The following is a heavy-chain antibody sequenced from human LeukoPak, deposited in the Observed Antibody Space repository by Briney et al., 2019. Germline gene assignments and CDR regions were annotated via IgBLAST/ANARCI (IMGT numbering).Heavy chain of an antibody. Sequence: PGGSLRLSCTASGFAFDEHCMSWVRPAPGKGLEWVSGINWSGGSTGYADPLRGRFTISRDNAKNSLYLQMDSPRAEDTALYYRARAPITSPFYFDYWGQGTLVTVSS. CDR3: ARAPITSPFYFDY. CDR1: GFAFDEHC. D-gene: IGHD2-2*01. CDR2: INWSGGST. J-gene: IGHJ4*02. V-gene: IGHV3-20*04.